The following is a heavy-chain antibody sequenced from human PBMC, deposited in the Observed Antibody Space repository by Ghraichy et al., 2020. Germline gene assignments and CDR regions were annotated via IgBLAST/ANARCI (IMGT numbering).Heavy chain of an antibody. CDR3: ARGPWAYTRAITLVRGVIAY. CDR1: GYTFTSCD. J-gene: IGHJ4*02. V-gene: IGHV1-8*01. CDR2: MNPNSGNT. D-gene: IGHD3-10*01. Sequence: ASVKVSCKASGYTFTSCDINWVRQATGQGLEWMGWMNPNSGNTGFAQKFQGRVTMTRNTSISTAYMELSSLRSEDTAVYYCARGPWAYTRAITLVRGVIAYWGQGTLVTVSS.